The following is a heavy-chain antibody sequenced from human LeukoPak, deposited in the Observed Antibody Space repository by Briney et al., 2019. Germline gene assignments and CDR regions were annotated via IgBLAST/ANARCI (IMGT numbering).Heavy chain of an antibody. V-gene: IGHV4-34*01. Sequence: SETLSLTCAVYGGSFSGYYWSWIRQPPGKGLEWIGEINHSGSANYNPSLKSRVTISVDTSKNQFSLKLSSVPAADTAVYYCARGVWRWLQEPRHFDYWGQGTLVTVSS. CDR3: ARGVWRWLQEPRHFDY. J-gene: IGHJ4*02. CDR1: GGSFSGYY. D-gene: IGHD5-24*01. CDR2: INHSGSA.